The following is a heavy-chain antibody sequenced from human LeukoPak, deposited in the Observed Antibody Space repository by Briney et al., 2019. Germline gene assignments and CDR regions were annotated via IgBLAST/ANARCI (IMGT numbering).Heavy chain of an antibody. J-gene: IGHJ4*02. CDR1: GGSISSSGYY. Sequence: SETLSLTCTVSGGSISSSGYYWGWTRQPPGKGLEWIGSIYYSGSTYYNPSLKSRVTISVDTSKNQFSLKLSSVTAADTAVYYCARVLLWFGEPDYWGQGTLVTVSS. D-gene: IGHD3-10*01. V-gene: IGHV4-39*01. CDR2: IYYSGST. CDR3: ARVLLWFGEPDY.